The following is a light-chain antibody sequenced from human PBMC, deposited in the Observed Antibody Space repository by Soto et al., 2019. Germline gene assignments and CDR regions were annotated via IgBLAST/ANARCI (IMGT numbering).Light chain of an antibody. J-gene: IGKJ2*01. Sequence: DIQMTQSPSSLSASVGDRATITCRASQSIDTYLNWYQHKRGKAPELLIYVASNLQSGVPSRFSGTGSGTDFTLTISNLHPEDFATYYCQQSSITPYTFGQGTKLEIK. CDR2: VAS. CDR1: QSIDTY. V-gene: IGKV1-39*01. CDR3: QQSSITPYT.